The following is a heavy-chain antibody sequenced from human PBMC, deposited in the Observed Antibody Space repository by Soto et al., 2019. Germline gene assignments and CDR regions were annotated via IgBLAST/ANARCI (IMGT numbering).Heavy chain of an antibody. V-gene: IGHV1-3*01. CDR1: GYTFTSYA. J-gene: IGHJ6*02. CDR3: ARDRKWIGCSSTSCQYYYYGMDG. CDR2: INAGNGNT. Sequence: VASVKVSCKASGYTFTSYAMHWVRQAPGQRLEWMGWINAGNGNTKYSQKFQGRVTITRDTSASTAYMELSSLRSEDTALYYCARDRKWIGCSSTSCQYYYYGMDGWGQGTTVTVSS. D-gene: IGHD2-2*01.